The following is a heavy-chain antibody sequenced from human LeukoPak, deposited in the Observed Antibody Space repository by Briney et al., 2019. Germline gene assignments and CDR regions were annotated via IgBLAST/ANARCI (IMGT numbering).Heavy chain of an antibody. V-gene: IGHV3-30*02. D-gene: IGHD2-15*01. Sequence: GGSLRLSCAASGFTFRSYGMHWVRQAPGKGLEWVAIIRYDGTNKYYADSVKGRFAISRDNSKNTLYLQMNNLRAEDTAVYYCAPRVVGSAPFDYWGQGTLVTVSS. CDR1: GFTFRSYG. CDR2: IRYDGTNK. CDR3: APRVVGSAPFDY. J-gene: IGHJ4*02.